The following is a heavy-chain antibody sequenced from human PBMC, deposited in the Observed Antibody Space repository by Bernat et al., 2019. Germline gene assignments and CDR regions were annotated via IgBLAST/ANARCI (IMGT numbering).Heavy chain of an antibody. CDR2: MNHSGST. V-gene: IGHV4-34*01. CDR1: GGSFSGYY. CDR3: ARVKSSSPANLYYFDY. Sequence: QVQLQQWGAGLLKPSETLSLTCAVYGGSFSGYYWSWIRQPPGKGLEWIGEMNHSGSTNYNPSVKSRVTISVDLSKSQLSLKLSSVTAADTAVDYCARVKSSSPANLYYFDYGGQGALVTVSS. D-gene: IGHD6-6*01. J-gene: IGHJ4*02.